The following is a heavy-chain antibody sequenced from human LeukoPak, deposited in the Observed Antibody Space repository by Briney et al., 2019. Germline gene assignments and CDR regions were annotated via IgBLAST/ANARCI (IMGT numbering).Heavy chain of an antibody. D-gene: IGHD6-13*01. CDR3: ATLNRYSSSWFDY. CDR1: GGSISNYY. V-gene: IGHV4-4*07. J-gene: IGHJ4*02. Sequence: SETLSLTCTVSGGSISNYYWSWIRQPAGKGLEWIGRVYSSGSTNYNPSLKSRVTMSVDTSKNQFSLKLSSVTAADTAVYYCATLNRYSSSWFDYWGQGTLVTVSS. CDR2: VYSSGST.